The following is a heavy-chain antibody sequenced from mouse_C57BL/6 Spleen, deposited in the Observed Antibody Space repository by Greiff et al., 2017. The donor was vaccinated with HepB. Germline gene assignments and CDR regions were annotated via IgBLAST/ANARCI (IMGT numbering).Heavy chain of an antibody. CDR3: AKKGENWDGYFDV. CDR1: GFSLTSYG. D-gene: IGHD4-1*01. V-gene: IGHV2-5*01. CDR2: IWRGGST. Sequence: QVQLQQSGPGLVQPSQRLSITCTVSGFSLTSYGVHWVRQSPGKGLEWLGVIWRGGSTDYNAAFMSRLSITKDNSKSQVFFKMNSLQADDTAIYYCAKKGENWDGYFDVWGTGTTVTVSS. J-gene: IGHJ1*03.